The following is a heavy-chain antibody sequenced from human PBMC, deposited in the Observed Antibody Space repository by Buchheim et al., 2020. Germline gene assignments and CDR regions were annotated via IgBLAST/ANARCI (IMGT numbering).Heavy chain of an antibody. V-gene: IGHV3-33*01. D-gene: IGHD4-17*01. Sequence: QVQLVESGGGVVQPGRSLRLSCAASGFTFSNFGMHWVRQAPGKGLEWVAVIWYDGSNKYYVDSVKGRFTISRDNSKNTLYLQMNSLRTEDTAVYYCARMNTVTTPPYFYGIDVWGQGTT. CDR3: ARMNTVTTPPYFYGIDV. CDR1: GFTFSNFG. J-gene: IGHJ6*02. CDR2: IWYDGSNK.